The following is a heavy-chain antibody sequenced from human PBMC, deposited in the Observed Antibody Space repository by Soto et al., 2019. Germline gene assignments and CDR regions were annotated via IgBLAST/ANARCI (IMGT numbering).Heavy chain of an antibody. V-gene: IGHV3-33*01. Sequence: QVQLVESGGGVVQTGRSLRLSCAASGFTLSNYGMNWVRQTPGKGLEWVALIWYDGSNRYYADSVKGRFTISRDNSKNTLYLQMNSLRAEDTSVYYCARDNRPGLGIFDIWGQGTMVTVSS. J-gene: IGHJ3*02. CDR2: IWYDGSNR. CDR1: GFTLSNYG. D-gene: IGHD6-13*01. CDR3: ARDNRPGLGIFDI.